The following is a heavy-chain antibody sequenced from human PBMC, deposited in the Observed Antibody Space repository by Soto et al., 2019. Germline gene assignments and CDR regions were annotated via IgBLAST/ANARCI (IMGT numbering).Heavy chain of an antibody. J-gene: IGHJ6*02. Sequence: WSWIRQSPGKGLEWIGYIYYDGSTNYNPSLKSRITISVDTSKNQFSLKLRSVTATDTAVYFCARDRTIVAAGGTHYYYGMDVWGQGTTVTVSS. CDR2: IYYDGST. V-gene: IGHV4-59*01. CDR3: ARDRTIVAAGGTHYYYGMDV. D-gene: IGHD6-13*01.